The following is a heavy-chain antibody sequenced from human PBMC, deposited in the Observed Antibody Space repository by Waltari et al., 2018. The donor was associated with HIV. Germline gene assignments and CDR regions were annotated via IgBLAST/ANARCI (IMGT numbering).Heavy chain of an antibody. Sequence: VKLVESGGGSIKTGGSLRLSCDASGFSVNHHWTDGFTQGPGKGLVWVARINSDGSSRNYADAVKGRFVISRDNARNTVYLQLNNLKVEDTAVYFCARASHYIEFSTFDGDYYFDFWGRGTRVAVSS. CDR1: GFSVNHHW. J-gene: IGHJ4*02. CDR3: ARASHYIEFSTFDGDYYFDF. V-gene: IGHV3-74*01. D-gene: IGHD3-3*02. CDR2: INSDGSSR.